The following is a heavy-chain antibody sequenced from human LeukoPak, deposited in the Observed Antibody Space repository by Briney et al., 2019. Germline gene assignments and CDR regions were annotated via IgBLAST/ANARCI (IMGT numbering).Heavy chain of an antibody. CDR3: AAGAGWLIDW. CDR1: GFTFSNYW. V-gene: IGHV3-7*01. J-gene: IGHJ4*02. D-gene: IGHD6-19*01. CDR2: IEKDGSEI. Sequence: PGGSLRLSCAASGFTFSNYWMNWVRQAPGKGVEWVAIIEKDGSEILYVDSVKGRCTISRDNAKNSLYLQMNSLRAEDTAVYYCAAGAGWLIDWWAQETVVSVS.